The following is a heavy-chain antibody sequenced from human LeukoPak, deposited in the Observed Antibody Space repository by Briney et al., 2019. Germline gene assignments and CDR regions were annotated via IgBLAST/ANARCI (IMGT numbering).Heavy chain of an antibody. V-gene: IGHV3-66*01. CDR3: ARDPGSGSYLDAFDI. CDR2: IYSGGST. CDR1: GFTVSSNY. D-gene: IGHD1-26*01. J-gene: IGHJ3*02. Sequence: GGSLRLSCAASGFTVSSNYMNWVRQAPGKGLEWVSVIYSGGSTYYADSVKGRFTISRDNAKNSLYLQMNSLRAEDTAVYYCARDPGSGSYLDAFDIWGQGTMVTVSS.